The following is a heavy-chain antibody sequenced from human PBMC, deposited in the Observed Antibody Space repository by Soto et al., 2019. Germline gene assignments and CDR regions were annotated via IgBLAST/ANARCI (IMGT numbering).Heavy chain of an antibody. J-gene: IGHJ6*03. V-gene: IGHV3-23*01. CDR3: AKGGDDYIWGSYPEAYYYYMDV. Sequence: GGSLRLSCAASGFTFSSYAMSWVRQAPGKGLEWVSAISGSGGSTYYADSVKGRFTISRDNSKNTLYLQMNSLRAEDTAVYYCAKGGDDYIWGSYPEAYYYYMDVWGKGTTVTVSS. CDR1: GFTFSSYA. D-gene: IGHD3-16*02. CDR2: ISGSGGST.